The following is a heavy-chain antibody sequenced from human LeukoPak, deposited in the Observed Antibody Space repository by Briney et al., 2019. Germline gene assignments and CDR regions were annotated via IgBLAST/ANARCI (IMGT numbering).Heavy chain of an antibody. CDR2: ISSSSSTI. CDR1: GFTFSSYS. V-gene: IGHV3-48*01. J-gene: IGHJ4*02. Sequence: GGSLRLSCAAPGFTFSSYSMNWVRQAPGKGLEWVSYISSSSSTIYYADSVKGRFTISRDNAKNSLYLQMNSLRAEDTAVYYCARDKILGYCSGGSCYAFDYWGQGTLITVSS. D-gene: IGHD2-15*01. CDR3: ARDKILGYCSGGSCYAFDY.